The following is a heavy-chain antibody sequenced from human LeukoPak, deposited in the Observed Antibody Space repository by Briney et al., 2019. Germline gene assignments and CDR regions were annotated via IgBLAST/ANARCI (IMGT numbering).Heavy chain of an antibody. J-gene: IGHJ5*02. V-gene: IGHV3-33*06. D-gene: IGHD6-6*01. CDR2: IWYDGSNK. Sequence: GGSLRLSCAASGFTFSSYGMHWVRQAPGKGLEWVAVIWYDGSNKYYADSVKGRFTISRDNPKNTLYLQMNSLRAEDTAVYYCAKDTSSSYNWFDPWGQGTLVTVSS. CDR1: GFTFSSYG. CDR3: AKDTSSSYNWFDP.